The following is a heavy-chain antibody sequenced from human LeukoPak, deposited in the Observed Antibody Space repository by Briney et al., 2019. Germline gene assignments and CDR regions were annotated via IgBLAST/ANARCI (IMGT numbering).Heavy chain of an antibody. J-gene: IGHJ4*02. D-gene: IGHD3-22*01. Sequence: SETLSLTCTVSGGSISSYYWNWIRQPPGKGLEWIGYIYYSGITNYNPSLKSRVTISVDTSKNQFSLKLSSVTAADTAVYYCARHSRYYYDSSGSWLPDYWGQGTLVTVSS. CDR1: GGSISSYY. V-gene: IGHV4-59*08. CDR2: IYYSGIT. CDR3: ARHSRYYYDSSGSWLPDY.